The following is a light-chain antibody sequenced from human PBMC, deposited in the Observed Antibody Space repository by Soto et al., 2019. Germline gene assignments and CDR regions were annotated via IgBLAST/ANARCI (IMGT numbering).Light chain of an antibody. CDR3: TSYTSSSTNYV. CDR2: EVS. V-gene: IGLV2-14*01. CDR1: SSDIGGYNY. J-gene: IGLJ1*01. Sequence: QSALTQPASVSGSPGQSITISCTGTSSDIGGYNYVSWYQQHPGKAPKLMIYEVSNRPSGVSHRFSGSKSGNTASLTISGLQAEDEADYYCTSYTSSSTNYVFGTGTKLT.